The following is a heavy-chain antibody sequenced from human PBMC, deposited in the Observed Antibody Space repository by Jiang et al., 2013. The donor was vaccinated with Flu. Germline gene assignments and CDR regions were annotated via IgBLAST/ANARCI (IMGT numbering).Heavy chain of an antibody. CDR1: GYTFTGYY. V-gene: IGHV1-2*02. CDR3: ARIRYCSGGSCYSPRAYYFDY. CDR2: INPNSGGT. D-gene: IGHD2-15*01. Sequence: VQLVESGAEVKKPGASVKVSCKASGYTFTGYYMHWVRQAPGQGLEWMGWINPNSGGTNYAQKFQGRVTMTRDTSISTAYMELSRLRSDDTAVYYCARIRYCSGGSCYSPRAYYFDYWGQGTLVTVSS. J-gene: IGHJ4*02.